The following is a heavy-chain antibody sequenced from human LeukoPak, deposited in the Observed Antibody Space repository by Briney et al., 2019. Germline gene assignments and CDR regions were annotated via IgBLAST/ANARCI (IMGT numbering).Heavy chain of an antibody. V-gene: IGHV4-34*01. CDR1: GGSFSGYY. CDR2: INHSGST. J-gene: IGHJ4*02. CDR3: ARGRLGVRSIAAAAALDY. D-gene: IGHD6-13*01. Sequence: SETLSLTCAVYGGSFSGYYWSWIRQPPGKGLEWIGEINHSGSTNYNPSLKSRVTISVDTSKNPFSLKLSSVTAADTAVYYCARGRLGVRSIAAAAALDYWGQGTLVTVSS.